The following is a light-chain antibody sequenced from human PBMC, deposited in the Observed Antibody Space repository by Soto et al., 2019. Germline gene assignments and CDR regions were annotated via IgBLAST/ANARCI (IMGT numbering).Light chain of an antibody. Sequence: QSALTQPASVSGSPGQSITISCTGTSSDVGGSNYVPWYQQLPGKAPKLMIFEVSNRPSGVSNRFSGSKSGNTASLTISGLQAEDEADYYCSSHTSSSTIFGGGTKLTVL. CDR3: SSHTSSSTI. CDR1: SSDVGGSNY. CDR2: EVS. J-gene: IGLJ2*01. V-gene: IGLV2-14*01.